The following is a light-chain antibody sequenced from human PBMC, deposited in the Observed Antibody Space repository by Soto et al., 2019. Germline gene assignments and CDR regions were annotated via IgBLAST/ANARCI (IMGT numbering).Light chain of an antibody. V-gene: IGKV1-6*01. J-gene: IGKJ1*01. Sequence: AIQLTQSPSSLSASVGDRVTITCRARTGIRTDLSWYQQKPGKVPKVLIYAATSLHSGVPSRFSGSGSGTDFTLTISSLQPEDFATYYCLQDYNYPWTFGQGTKVEIK. CDR1: TGIRTD. CDR2: AAT. CDR3: LQDYNYPWT.